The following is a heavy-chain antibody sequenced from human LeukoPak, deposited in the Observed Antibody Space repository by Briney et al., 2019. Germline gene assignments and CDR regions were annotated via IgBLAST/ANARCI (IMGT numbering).Heavy chain of an antibody. V-gene: IGHV3-23*01. D-gene: IGHD1-26*01. CDR1: GFTFSSYA. J-gene: IGHJ6*02. CDR2: ISGSGGTT. CDR3: AKDTSGSTSYSYHYGMDV. Sequence: PGGSLGLSCVTSGFTFSSYAMSWVRQAPGKGQEWVSVISGSGGTTYYADSVKGRFTISRDNSKSTLYLQMNSLRAEDTVVYYFAKDTSGSTSYSYHYGMDVWGQGTTVTVSS.